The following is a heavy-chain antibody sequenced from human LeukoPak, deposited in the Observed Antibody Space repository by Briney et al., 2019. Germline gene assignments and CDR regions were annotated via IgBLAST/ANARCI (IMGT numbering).Heavy chain of an antibody. CDR1: GYTFTSYG. V-gene: IGHV1-18*01. J-gene: IGHJ6*03. CDR2: ISAYNGNT. D-gene: IGHD4-17*01. CDR3: AREAYGDYVYDKKLYYYYYYYMDV. Sequence: ASVKVSCKASGYTFTSYGISWVRQAPGRGLEWMGWISAYNGNTNYAQKLQGRVTMTTDTSTSTAYMELRSLRSDDTAVYYCAREAYGDYVYDKKLYYYYYYYMDVWGKGTTVTISS.